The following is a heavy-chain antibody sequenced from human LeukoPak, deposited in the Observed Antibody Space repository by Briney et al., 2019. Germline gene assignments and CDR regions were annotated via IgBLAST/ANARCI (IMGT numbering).Heavy chain of an antibody. CDR2: MNPNSGNT. CDR1: GYTFTSYD. CDR3: ARGANDYGEYGY. V-gene: IGHV1-8*01. D-gene: IGHD4-17*01. Sequence: ASVKVSCKASGYTFTSYDINWVRQATGQGLEWMGWMNPNSGNTGYAQKFQGRVTMTRNTSISTAYMELSSLRSEDTAVYYCARGANDYGEYGYWGQGTLVTVSS. J-gene: IGHJ4*02.